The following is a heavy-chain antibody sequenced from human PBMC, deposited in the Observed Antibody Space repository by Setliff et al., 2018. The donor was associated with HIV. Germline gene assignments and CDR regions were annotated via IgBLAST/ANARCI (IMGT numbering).Heavy chain of an antibody. CDR2: IYHSGST. CDR1: GYSISSGYY. D-gene: IGHD1-26*01. V-gene: IGHV4-38-2*02. Sequence: SETLSLTCAVSGYSISSGYYWGWIRQPPGKGLEWIGSIYHSGSTYHNPSLKSRVTISVDTSKNQFSLKLSSVTAADTAVYYCVREVGYFDFWGRGTLVTVSS. J-gene: IGHJ2*01. CDR3: VREVGYFDF.